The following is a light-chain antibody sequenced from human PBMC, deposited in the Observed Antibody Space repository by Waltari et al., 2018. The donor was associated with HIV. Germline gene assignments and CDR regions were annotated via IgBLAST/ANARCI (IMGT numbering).Light chain of an antibody. Sequence: EIVLTQSPGTLSLSPGERATLSCRASQSVSSNYLAWYQQKPGQAPRLLIYGASNRATGMSDRCSGSGAGTDVTLTSSRLEPEDFAVYYCQQYGSASDTFGGGTKVEIK. CDR3: QQYGSASDT. CDR1: QSVSSNY. V-gene: IGKV3-20*01. CDR2: GAS. J-gene: IGKJ4*01.